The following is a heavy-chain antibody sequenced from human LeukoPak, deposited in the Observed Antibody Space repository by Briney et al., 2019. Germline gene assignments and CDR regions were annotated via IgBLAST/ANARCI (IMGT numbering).Heavy chain of an antibody. CDR3: ARIRCGPTEHRCYNH. D-gene: IGHD2-8*01. J-gene: IGHJ5*02. CDR2: IDPSGNT. V-gene: IGHV4-34*01. CDR1: GVSITAYH. Sequence: PSESLSLTCGVHGVSITAYHWSWIRQPPGEALEWIGDIDPSGNTIDNPSLKSRVTLSVDTSKNQLFLRLTSLTAADTAIYYCARIRCGPTEHRCYNHWGGGAQVSVSS.